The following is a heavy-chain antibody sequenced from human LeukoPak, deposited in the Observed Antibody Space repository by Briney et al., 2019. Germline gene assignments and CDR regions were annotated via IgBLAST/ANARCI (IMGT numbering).Heavy chain of an antibody. Sequence: GGSLRLSCAASGFRFTNYGMNWVRQAPGKGLEWVSGITSNGGTTYYADSVKGRFTISRDNSRNTVYLQMSSLRAEDTAVYYCAELGITMIGGVWGKGTTVTISS. CDR3: AELGITMIGGV. D-gene: IGHD3-10*02. V-gene: IGHV3-23*01. J-gene: IGHJ6*04. CDR1: GFRFTNYG. CDR2: ITSNGGTT.